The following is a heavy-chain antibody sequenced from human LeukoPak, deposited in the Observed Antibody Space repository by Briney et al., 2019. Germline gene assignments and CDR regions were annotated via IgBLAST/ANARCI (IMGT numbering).Heavy chain of an antibody. CDR3: ARGPQYCSDGSCYSYAFDI. D-gene: IGHD2-15*01. Sequence: PSETLSLTCTVSGGSISSYYWSWIRQPPGKGLEWIGYIYVSGNTNYNPALKSRVTISLDTSKNQFSLKLTSVTAADTAVYYCARGPQYCSDGSCYSYAFDIWGQGTMVTVSS. V-gene: IGHV4-59*01. J-gene: IGHJ3*02. CDR1: GGSISSYY. CDR2: IYVSGNT.